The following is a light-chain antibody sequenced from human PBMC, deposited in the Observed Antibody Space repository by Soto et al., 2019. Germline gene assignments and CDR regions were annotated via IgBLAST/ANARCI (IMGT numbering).Light chain of an antibody. CDR2: DTS. Sequence: EIVMTQSPATLSLSPGERATLSCRASQSVSSTLAWYQQKPGQAPRLLIFDTSSRATGIPARFSGSGSGTEFTLTISSLQSEDFAVYYCQQYNNWPRTFGQGTKV. V-gene: IGKV3-15*01. J-gene: IGKJ1*01. CDR1: QSVSST. CDR3: QQYNNWPRT.